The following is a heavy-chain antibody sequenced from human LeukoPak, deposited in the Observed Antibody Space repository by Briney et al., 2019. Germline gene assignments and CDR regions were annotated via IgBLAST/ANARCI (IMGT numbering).Heavy chain of an antibody. J-gene: IGHJ4*02. D-gene: IGHD2-8*01. CDR3: ARGRGPYCTNGVCQPMPPLDY. CDR1: GGTFSSYA. V-gene: IGHV1-69*04. Sequence: GASVKVSCKASGGTFSSYAISWVRQAPGQGLEWMGRIIPILGIANYAQKFQGRVTITADKSTSTAYMELSSLRSEDTAVYYCARGRGPYCTNGVCQPMPPLDYWGQGTLVTVSS. CDR2: IIPILGIA.